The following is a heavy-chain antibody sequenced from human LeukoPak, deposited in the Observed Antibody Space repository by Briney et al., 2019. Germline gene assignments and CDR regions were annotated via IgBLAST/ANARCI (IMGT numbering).Heavy chain of an antibody. CDR3: AKTGFQWGYYFYYMDV. J-gene: IGHJ6*03. CDR2: ISYDGSNK. V-gene: IGHV3-30-3*02. D-gene: IGHD1-14*01. CDR1: GFTFSSYA. Sequence: QPGRSLRLSCAASGFTFSSYAMHWVRQAPGKGLEWVAVISYDGSNKYYADSVKGRFTISRDNSKNTLYLQMNSLRAEDTAVYYCAKTGFQWGYYFYYMDVWGKGTTVTVSS.